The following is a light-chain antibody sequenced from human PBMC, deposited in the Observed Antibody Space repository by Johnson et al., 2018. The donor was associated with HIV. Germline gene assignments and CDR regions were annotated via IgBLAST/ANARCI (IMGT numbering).Light chain of an antibody. CDR1: SSNIGNNY. CDR2: ENN. V-gene: IGLV1-51*02. Sequence: QSVLTKPPSVSAAPGQKVTISCSGSSSNIGNNYVSWYQQLPGTAPKLLIYENNKRPSGIPDRFSGSKSGTSATLDITGLQTGDEADYYCGTWDSSLSADVFGTGTKVTVL. CDR3: GTWDSSLSADV. J-gene: IGLJ1*01.